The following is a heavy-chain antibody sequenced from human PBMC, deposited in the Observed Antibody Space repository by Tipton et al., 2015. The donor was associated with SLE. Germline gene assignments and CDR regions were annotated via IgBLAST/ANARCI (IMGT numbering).Heavy chain of an antibody. V-gene: IGHV4-4*07. CDR1: GGSISSYY. Sequence: TLSLTCTVSGGSISSYYWSWIRQPAGKGLEWIGRIHTSGRTNYNPSLQSRVTMSVDTSKNQFSLKLSSVTATDTAIYYCARGGETPARFDYWGQGTLVTVSS. CDR3: ARGGETPARFDY. J-gene: IGHJ4*02. D-gene: IGHD3-16*01. CDR2: IHTSGRT.